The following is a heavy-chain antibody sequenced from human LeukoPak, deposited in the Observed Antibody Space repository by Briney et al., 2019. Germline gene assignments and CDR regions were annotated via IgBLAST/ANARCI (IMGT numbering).Heavy chain of an antibody. D-gene: IGHD5-18*01. CDR1: GFTFSSYA. J-gene: IGHJ4*02. CDR2: ISGSGGST. Sequence: VGSLRLSCAASGFTFSSYAMSWVRQAPGKGLEWVSAISGSGGSTYYADSVKGRFTISRDNSKNTLYLQMNSLRAEDTAVYYCAKDIEYSYAYDYWGQGTLVTVSS. V-gene: IGHV3-23*01. CDR3: AKDIEYSYAYDY.